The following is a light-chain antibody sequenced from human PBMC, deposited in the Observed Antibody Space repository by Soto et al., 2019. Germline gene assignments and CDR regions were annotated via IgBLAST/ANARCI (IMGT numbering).Light chain of an antibody. J-gene: IGKJ1*01. CDR2: AAS. CDR1: QSISSY. Sequence: DIQMTQSPSSLSASVGDRVTITCRASQSISSYLTWYQQKPRKAPKLLIYAASSLQSGVPSRFSGSGSGTDFTLTISSLQPEDFATYYCQQSYSTPGTFGQGTKVEIK. V-gene: IGKV1-39*01. CDR3: QQSYSTPGT.